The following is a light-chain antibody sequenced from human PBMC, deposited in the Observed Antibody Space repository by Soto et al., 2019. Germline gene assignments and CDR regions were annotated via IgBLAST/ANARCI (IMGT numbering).Light chain of an antibody. V-gene: IGLV2-8*01. Sequence: QSVLTQPPSASGSPGQSVTISCTGTSSDVGGYNYVSWYQQHPGRAPKLLLYAVSERPSGVPDRFSGSKSANTASLTVSGLQAEDEAHYYCSAYAGGNDVVFGGGTQLTVL. CDR1: SSDVGGYNY. J-gene: IGLJ3*02. CDR2: AVS. CDR3: SAYAGGNDVV.